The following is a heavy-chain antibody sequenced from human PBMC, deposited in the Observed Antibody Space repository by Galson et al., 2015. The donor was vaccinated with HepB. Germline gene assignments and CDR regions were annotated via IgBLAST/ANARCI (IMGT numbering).Heavy chain of an antibody. V-gene: IGHV1-46*01. Sequence: SVKVSCKASGDTFTNYWLHWVRQAPGQGLEWMATINPNSGTTRYAQTFQDRVTVTRDTSTSTIYMELSSLRSEDTALYYCESRLAGSYYFDFDDWGQGTLVTVSS. CDR2: INPNSGTT. CDR1: GDTFTNYW. J-gene: IGHJ4*02. D-gene: IGHD2/OR15-2a*01. CDR3: ESRLAGSYYFDFDD.